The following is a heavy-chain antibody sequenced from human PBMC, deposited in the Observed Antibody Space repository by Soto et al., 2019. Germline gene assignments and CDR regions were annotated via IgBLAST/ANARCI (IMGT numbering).Heavy chain of an antibody. CDR1: GFTFGYYA. Sequence: GGSLRLSCTASGFTFGYYAMSWVRQAPGKGLEWVGFIRSKAYGGTTEYAASVKGRFTISRDDSKSIAYLQMNSLKTEDTAVYYCTRVGGTMVRGVILNWFDPWGQGTLVTVSS. D-gene: IGHD3-10*01. J-gene: IGHJ5*02. CDR3: TRVGGTMVRGVILNWFDP. V-gene: IGHV3-49*04. CDR2: IRSKAYGGTT.